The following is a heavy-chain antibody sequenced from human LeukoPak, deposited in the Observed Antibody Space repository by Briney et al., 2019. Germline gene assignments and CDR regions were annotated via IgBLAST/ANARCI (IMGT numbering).Heavy chain of an antibody. V-gene: IGHV4-34*01. J-gene: IGHJ4*02. CDR2: INHSGST. D-gene: IGHD2-2*01. CDR1: GGSFSGYY. CDR3: ARDQYCSSTSCFPFDY. Sequence: SETLSLTCAVYGGSFSGYYWSWIRQPPGKGLEWIGEINHSGSTNYNPSLESRVTISVDTSKNQFSLKLSSVTAADTAVYYCARDQYCSSTSCFPFDYWGQGTLVTVSS.